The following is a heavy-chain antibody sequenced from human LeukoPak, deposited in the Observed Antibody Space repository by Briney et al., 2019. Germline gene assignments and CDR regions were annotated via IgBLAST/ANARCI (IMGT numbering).Heavy chain of an antibody. CDR3: AKVGILTGYWTFDY. CDR1: GFTFDDYA. J-gene: IGHJ4*02. V-gene: IGHV3-43*02. D-gene: IGHD3-9*01. CDR2: ISGDGGST. Sequence: GGSLRLSCAASGFTFDDYAMHWVRQAPGKGLEWVSPISGDGGSTYYADSVKGRFTISRDNSKNSLYLQMNSPRTEDTALYYCAKVGILTGYWTFDYWGQGTLVTVP.